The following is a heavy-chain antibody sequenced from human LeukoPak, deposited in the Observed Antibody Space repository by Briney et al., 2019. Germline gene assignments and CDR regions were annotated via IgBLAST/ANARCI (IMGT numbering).Heavy chain of an antibody. J-gene: IGHJ4*02. D-gene: IGHD2-21*01. V-gene: IGHV3-11*01. CDR2: ISNSGNTI. CDR3: ARYRVITNDYFDY. CDR1: GFTFSDYY. Sequence: GGSLRLSCAASGFTFSDYYMSWIRQAPGKGPEWISYISNSGNTIKEADSVKGRFTISRDNAQNSLYLHMKSLRAEDTAVYYCARYRVITNDYFDYWGQGTLVSVSS.